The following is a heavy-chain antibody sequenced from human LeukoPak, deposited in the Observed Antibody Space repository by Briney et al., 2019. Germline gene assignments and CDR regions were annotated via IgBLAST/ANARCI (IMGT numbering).Heavy chain of an antibody. CDR2: ISSNGGST. J-gene: IGHJ4*02. CDR3: VLSTTMVTYLDY. D-gene: IGHD5-18*01. CDR1: GFTFSRYS. Sequence: PGGSLRLSCSASGFTFSRYSMHWVRQAPGKGLEYVSVISSNGGSTYYADSVKGRFTISRDDSKNTLYLQMSSLRAEDTAVYYCVLSTTMVTYLDYWGQGTLVTVSS. V-gene: IGHV3-64D*06.